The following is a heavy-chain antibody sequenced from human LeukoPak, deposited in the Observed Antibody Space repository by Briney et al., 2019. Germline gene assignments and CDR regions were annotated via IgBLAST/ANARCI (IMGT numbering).Heavy chain of an antibody. CDR2: IIPIFGTA. CDR3: ARATLNYYDSSSYYSYYFDY. Sequence: GASVKVSCKASGGTFSSYAISWVRQAPGQGLEWMGGIIPIFGTANYAQKFQGRVTITADESTSTAYMELSSLRSEDTAVYYCARATLNYYDSSSYYSYYFDYWGQGTLVTVSS. D-gene: IGHD3-22*01. V-gene: IGHV1-69*01. CDR1: GGTFSSYA. J-gene: IGHJ4*02.